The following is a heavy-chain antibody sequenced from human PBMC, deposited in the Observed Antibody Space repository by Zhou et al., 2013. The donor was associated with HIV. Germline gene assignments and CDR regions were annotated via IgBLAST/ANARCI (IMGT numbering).Heavy chain of an antibody. CDR2: INPYSGGT. V-gene: IGHV1-2*02. Sequence: QVQLVQSGAEVKKPGASVKVSCKASGYTFTGYYMHWVRQAPGQGLEWMGWINPYSGGTNFAQRFQGRVTMTRDTSISTASMELSRLRSDDTAVYYCARGMPCAMVRDKADYWGQGTLVTVSS. D-gene: IGHD3-10*01. CDR3: ARGMPCAMVRDKADY. CDR1: GYTFTGYY. J-gene: IGHJ4*02.